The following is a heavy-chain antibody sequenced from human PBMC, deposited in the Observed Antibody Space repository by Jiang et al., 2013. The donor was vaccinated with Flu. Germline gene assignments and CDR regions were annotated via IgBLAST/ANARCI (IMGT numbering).Heavy chain of an antibody. Sequence: GPGLVKPSETLSLTCTVSGGSISSYYWSWIRQPPGKGLEWIGYIYYSGSTNYNPSLKSRVTISVDTSKNQFSLKLSSVTAADTAVYYCARGGIVGAMLAFDIWGQGTMVTVSS. D-gene: IGHD1-26*01. J-gene: IGHJ3*02. CDR1: GGSISSYY. CDR3: ARGGIVGAMLAFDI. V-gene: IGHV4-59*01. CDR2: IYYSGST.